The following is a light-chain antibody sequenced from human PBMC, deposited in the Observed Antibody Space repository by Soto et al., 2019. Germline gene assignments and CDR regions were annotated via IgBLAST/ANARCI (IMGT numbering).Light chain of an antibody. J-gene: IGKJ1*01. V-gene: IGKV3-20*01. CDR3: QQYGSSPPT. Sequence: ELVLTQSPGTLSLSPGERATLSCRASQSVSSNYLAWYRRKPGQAPRLLIYGASNRATGIPGRFSGSGSGTDFTLTITRLEPEDFAVYYCQQYGSSPPTFGPGTRVESK. CDR2: GAS. CDR1: QSVSSNY.